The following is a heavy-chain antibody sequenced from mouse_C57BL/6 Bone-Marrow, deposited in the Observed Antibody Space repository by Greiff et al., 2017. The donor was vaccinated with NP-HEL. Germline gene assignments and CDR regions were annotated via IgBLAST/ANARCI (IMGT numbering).Heavy chain of an antibody. V-gene: IGHV1-80*01. J-gene: IGHJ3*01. CDR2: IYPGDGDT. CDR1: GYEFSNYW. Sequence: VQLQQSGAELVKPGASVKISCKASGYEFSNYWMNWVKQRPGKGLEWIGQIYPGDGDTNYNGKFKDKATLTADKSSSTAYMQLSRLTSADSAVSCCERGAYWGQGTLVTVSA. CDR3: ERGAY.